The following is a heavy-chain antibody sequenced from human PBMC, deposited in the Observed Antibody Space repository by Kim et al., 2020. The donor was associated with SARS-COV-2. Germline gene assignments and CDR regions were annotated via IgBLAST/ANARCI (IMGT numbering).Heavy chain of an antibody. CDR3: ARHRRYYYGSGPLYGMDV. J-gene: IGHJ6*02. CDR2: IYPGDSDT. D-gene: IGHD3-10*01. V-gene: IGHV5-51*01. CDR1: GYSFTSYW. Sequence: GESLKISCKGSGYSFTSYWIGWVRQMPGKGLEWMGIIYPGDSDTRYSPSFQGQVTISADKSISTAYLQWSSLKASDTAMYYCARHRRYYYGSGPLYGMDVWGQGTTVTVSS.